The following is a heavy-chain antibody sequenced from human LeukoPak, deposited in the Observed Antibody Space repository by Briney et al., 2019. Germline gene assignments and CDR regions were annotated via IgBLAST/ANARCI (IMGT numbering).Heavy chain of an antibody. CDR1: GGSISSSIYY. CDR3: ARHAYYYDSSGYPDAFDI. Sequence: PSETLSLTCTVSGGSISSSIYYGGWIRQPPGKGLEWIGSIYYSGSTYYNPSLESRVTISVDTSKNQFSLKLSSVTAADTAVYYCARHAYYYDSSGYPDAFDIWGQGTMVTVSS. J-gene: IGHJ3*02. CDR2: IYYSGST. V-gene: IGHV4-39*01. D-gene: IGHD3-22*01.